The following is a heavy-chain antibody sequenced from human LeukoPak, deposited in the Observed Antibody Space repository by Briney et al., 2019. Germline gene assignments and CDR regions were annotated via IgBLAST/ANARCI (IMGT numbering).Heavy chain of an antibody. Sequence: ASVKVTCKASGHTFTSYGISWVRQAPGQGLEWMGWISAYNGNTNYAQKLQGRVTMTTDTSTSTAYMELRSLRSDDTAVYYCARGLSQDLINWFDPWGQGTLVTVSS. CDR1: GHTFTSYG. V-gene: IGHV1-18*01. CDR3: ARGLSQDLINWFDP. D-gene: IGHD3-16*01. CDR2: ISAYNGNT. J-gene: IGHJ5*02.